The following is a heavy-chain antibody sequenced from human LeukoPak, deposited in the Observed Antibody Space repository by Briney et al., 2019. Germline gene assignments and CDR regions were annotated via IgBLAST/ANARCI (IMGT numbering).Heavy chain of an antibody. CDR3: ARETIRVVVVAALDYFDY. CDR2: ISYSGST. Sequence: SETLSLTCTVSGGSISSSSYYWGWIRQPPGKGLEWIGSISYSGSTYYNPSLKSRVTISVDTSKNQFSLKLSSVTAADTAVYYCARETIRVVVVAALDYFDYWGQGTLVTVSS. CDR1: GGSISSSSYY. J-gene: IGHJ4*02. D-gene: IGHD2-15*01. V-gene: IGHV4-39*07.